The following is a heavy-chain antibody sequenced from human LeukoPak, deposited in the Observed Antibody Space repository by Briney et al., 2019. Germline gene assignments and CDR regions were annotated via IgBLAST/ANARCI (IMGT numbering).Heavy chain of an antibody. Sequence: GASVKVSCKASGYTFTSYDINWVRLATGQGLEWMGWMNPNSGNTGYAQKFQGRVTITRNTSISAAYMELSSLRSEDTAVYYCARGLRQSGFDPWGQGTLVTVSS. CDR1: GYTFTSYD. CDR2: MNPNSGNT. V-gene: IGHV1-8*03. D-gene: IGHD4-17*01. J-gene: IGHJ5*02. CDR3: ARGLRQSGFDP.